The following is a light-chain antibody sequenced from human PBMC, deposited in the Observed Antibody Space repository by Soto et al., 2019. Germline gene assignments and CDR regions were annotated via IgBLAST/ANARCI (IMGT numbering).Light chain of an antibody. V-gene: IGKV2-28*01. CDR2: LGS. J-gene: IGKJ4*01. Sequence: DIVMTQSPLSLPVTPGEPASISCRSSQSLLHSNGYSYLDWYLQKPGQPPQLLIYLGSNRASGVPDRFSGSGSGTDFTLKISRVEAEDVGVYYCMQALQTPTFGGGTKVDIK. CDR3: MQALQTPT. CDR1: QSLLHSNGYSY.